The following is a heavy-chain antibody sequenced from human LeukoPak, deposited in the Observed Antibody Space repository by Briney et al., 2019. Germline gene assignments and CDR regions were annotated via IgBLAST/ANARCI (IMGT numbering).Heavy chain of an antibody. CDR2: MNPNSGNT. V-gene: IGHV1-8*01. J-gene: IGHJ4*02. D-gene: IGHD3-9*01. Sequence: ASVEVSCKASGYTFTSYDINWVRQATGQGLEWMGWMNPNSGNTGYAQKFQGRVTMTRNTSISTAYMELSSLRSEDTAVYYCARGPRGYFDWLPPGGPDYWGQGTLVTVSS. CDR3: ARGPRGYFDWLPPGGPDY. CDR1: GYTFTSYD.